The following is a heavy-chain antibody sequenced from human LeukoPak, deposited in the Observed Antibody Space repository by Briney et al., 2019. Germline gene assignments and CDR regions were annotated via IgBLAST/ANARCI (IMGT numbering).Heavy chain of an antibody. CDR2: IHASGST. V-gene: IGHV4-4*07. J-gene: IGHJ5*02. CDR1: GGSISSYY. Sequence: KPSETLSLTCTVSGGSISSYYWTWIRQPAGKGPEWIGRIHASGSTNYNPSLKSRVNMSADTSKNQFSLRLNSVTAADTAVYYCARVTDPRYNWFDPWGQGTLVTVSS. D-gene: IGHD2-21*02. CDR3: ARVTDPRYNWFDP.